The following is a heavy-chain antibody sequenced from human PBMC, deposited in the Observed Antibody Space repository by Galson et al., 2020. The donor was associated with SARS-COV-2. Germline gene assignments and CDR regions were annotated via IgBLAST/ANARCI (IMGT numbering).Heavy chain of an antibody. Sequence: GSLRLSCAASGFTFSSYAMSWVRQAPGKGLEWVSAISGSGGSTYYADSVKGRFTISRDNSKNTLYLQMNSLRAEDTAVYYCAKDGNGVAVAGKAYYYYYGMDVWGQGTTVTVSS. CDR1: GFTFSSYA. J-gene: IGHJ6*02. CDR2: ISGSGGST. CDR3: AKDGNGVAVAGKAYYYYYGMDV. D-gene: IGHD6-19*01. V-gene: IGHV3-23*01.